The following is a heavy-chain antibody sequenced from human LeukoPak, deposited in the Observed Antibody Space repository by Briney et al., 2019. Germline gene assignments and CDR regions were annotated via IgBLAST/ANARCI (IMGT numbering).Heavy chain of an antibody. CDR1: GYTFSNYG. Sequence: ASVKVSCKASGYTFSNYGISWVRQAPGQGLEWMGWISAYNGNTNYAQKLQGRVTMTTDTSTSTAYMELRSLRSDDTAVYYCARGAYCSSTSCYNDYWGQGTLVTVSS. V-gene: IGHV1-18*01. J-gene: IGHJ4*02. D-gene: IGHD2-2*02. CDR2: ISAYNGNT. CDR3: ARGAYCSSTSCYNDY.